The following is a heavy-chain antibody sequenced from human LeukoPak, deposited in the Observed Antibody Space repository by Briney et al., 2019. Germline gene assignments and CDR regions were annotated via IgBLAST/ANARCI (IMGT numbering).Heavy chain of an antibody. CDR2: IKQDGSEK. CDR3: ARGTIAAAGYYYFDY. Sequence: GGSLRLSCAASGXTFSSYWMSWVRQAPGKGLEWVANIKQDGSEKYYVDSVKGRFTISRDNAKNSLYLQMNSLRAEDTAVYYCARGTIAAAGYYYFDYWGQGTQVTVSS. CDR1: GXTFSSYW. J-gene: IGHJ4*02. D-gene: IGHD6-13*01. V-gene: IGHV3-7*04.